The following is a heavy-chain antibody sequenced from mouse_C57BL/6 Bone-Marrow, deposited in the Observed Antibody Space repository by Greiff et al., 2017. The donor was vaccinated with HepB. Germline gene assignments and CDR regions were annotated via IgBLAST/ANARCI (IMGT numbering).Heavy chain of an antibody. V-gene: IGHV2-5*01. J-gene: IGHJ3*01. Sequence: QVQLKESGPGLVLPSQTLSITCTVSGFSLTSYGVHWVRQSPGKGLEWLGVIWRGGSTDYNAAFMSRLCTTKDNSNIQVFIKMNSLQADDTAIYYGAISPYYCGSSPFAYWGQGTLVTVSA. CDR3: AISPYYCGSSPFAY. CDR1: GFSLTSYG. D-gene: IGHD1-1*01. CDR2: IWRGGST.